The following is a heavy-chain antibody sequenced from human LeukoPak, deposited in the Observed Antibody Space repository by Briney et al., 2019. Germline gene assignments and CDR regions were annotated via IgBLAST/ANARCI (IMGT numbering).Heavy chain of an antibody. V-gene: IGHV3-30-3*01. J-gene: IGHJ4*02. Sequence: PTGGSLRLSCAASGFTFSSYAMHWVRQAPGKGLEWVAVISYDGSNKYYADSVKGRFTISRDNSKNTLYLQMNSLRAEDTAVYYCARDSTHYDILTGYLDYWGQGTLVTVSS. CDR2: ISYDGSNK. CDR1: GFTFSSYA. CDR3: ARDSTHYDILTGYLDY. D-gene: IGHD3-9*01.